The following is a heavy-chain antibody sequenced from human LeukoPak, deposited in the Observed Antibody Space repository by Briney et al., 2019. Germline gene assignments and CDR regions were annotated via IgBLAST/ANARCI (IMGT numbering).Heavy chain of an antibody. Sequence: GASVKVSCKASGYTFTSYAMHWVRQAPGQRLERMGWINAGNGNTKYSQKFQGRVTITRDTSASTAYMELSSLRSEDTAVYYCARGYYYGSGSYLGFDYWGQGTLVTVSS. CDR1: GYTFTSYA. D-gene: IGHD3-10*01. CDR2: INAGNGNT. V-gene: IGHV1-3*01. CDR3: ARGYYYGSGSYLGFDY. J-gene: IGHJ4*02.